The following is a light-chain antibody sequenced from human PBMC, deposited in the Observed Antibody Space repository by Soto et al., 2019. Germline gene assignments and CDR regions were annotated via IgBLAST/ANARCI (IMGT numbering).Light chain of an antibody. CDR1: QSVSSN. J-gene: IGKJ1*01. V-gene: IGKV3-15*01. CDR3: QQYNNWPQT. Sequence: EIVMTQSPATLSVSPGERATLSCRASQSVSSNLAWYQQKPGQAPRLLIYGASTRATGIPARFSGSGSGTEFTLTISSLQSEDFAVYYCQQYNNWPQTSGQGTKVDIK. CDR2: GAS.